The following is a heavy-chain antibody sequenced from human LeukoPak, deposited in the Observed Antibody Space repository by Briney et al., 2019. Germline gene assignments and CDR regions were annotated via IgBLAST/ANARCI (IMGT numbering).Heavy chain of an antibody. CDR3: AKDERALVGAINTMDS. Sequence: GGSLRLSCTASGVPFNYYGMHCVRQAPGKGLEWVAVIWYDGSYTSYADSVKGRFNISRDNSKNTAYLQMNSLRAEDTAVYYCAKDERALVGAINTMDSWGQGTLVTVSS. D-gene: IGHD1-26*01. V-gene: IGHV3-33*06. CDR2: IWYDGSYT. CDR1: GVPFNYYG. J-gene: IGHJ4*02.